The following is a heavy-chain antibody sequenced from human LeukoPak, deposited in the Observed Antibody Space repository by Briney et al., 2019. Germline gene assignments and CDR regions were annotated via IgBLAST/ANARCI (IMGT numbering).Heavy chain of an antibody. D-gene: IGHD2-21*02. CDR1: SGSISSGVYY. CDR3: ARQVVVTAPFGY. Sequence: SQTLSLTCPVSSGSISSGVYYWSWIRQHPGKGLEWIGYIYYSGSTYYNPSLKSRVTISVDTSKNQFSLKLSSVTAADTAVYYCARQVVVTAPFGYWGQGTLVTVSS. V-gene: IGHV4-31*03. CDR2: IYYSGST. J-gene: IGHJ4*02.